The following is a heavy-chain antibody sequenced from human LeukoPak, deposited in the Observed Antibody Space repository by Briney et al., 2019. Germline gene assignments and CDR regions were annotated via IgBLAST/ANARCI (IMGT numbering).Heavy chain of an antibody. CDR1: GYTFTSYD. CDR3: ATPSLGYCSSTSCYGVY. CDR2: MNPNSGNT. J-gene: IGHJ4*02. Sequence: ASVKVSCKASGYTFTSYDINWVRQATGQGLEWMGWMNPNSGNTGYAQKFQGRVTMTRNTSISTAYMELSSLRSEDTAVYYCATPSLGYCSSTSCYGVYWGQGTLVTVSS. V-gene: IGHV1-8*01. D-gene: IGHD2-2*01.